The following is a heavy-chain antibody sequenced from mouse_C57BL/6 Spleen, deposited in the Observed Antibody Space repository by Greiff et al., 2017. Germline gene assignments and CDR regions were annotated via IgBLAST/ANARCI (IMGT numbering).Heavy chain of an antibody. CDR2: INPSTGGT. CDR1: GYSFTGYY. Sequence: VQLQQSGPELVKPGASVKISCKASGYSFTGYYMNWVKQSPEQSLEWIGEINPSTGGTTYNQKFKAKATLTVDKSSSTAYMQLKSLTSEDSAVYYCVGERGAYWGQGTLVTVSA. J-gene: IGHJ3*01. CDR3: VGERGAY. V-gene: IGHV1-42*01.